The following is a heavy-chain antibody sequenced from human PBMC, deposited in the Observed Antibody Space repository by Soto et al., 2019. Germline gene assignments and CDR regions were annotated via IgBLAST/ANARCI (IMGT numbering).Heavy chain of an antibody. V-gene: IGHV3-11*06. CDR3: ARQIYGSDTGPNFQYYFDS. CDR1: GFTFSDYY. J-gene: IGHJ4*02. CDR2: ISSSSSYT. D-gene: IGHD5-18*01. Sequence: GGSLTLSCAASGFTFSDYYMSWIRQAPGEGLEWVSYISSSSSYTNYADSVKCRFTISRDNAKNSLYLQMNSLRAEDTAVYYCARQIYGSDTGPNFQYYFDSWGQGTPVTVSS.